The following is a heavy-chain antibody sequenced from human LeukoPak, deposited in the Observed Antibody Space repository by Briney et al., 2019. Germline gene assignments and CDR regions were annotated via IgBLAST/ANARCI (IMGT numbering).Heavy chain of an antibody. CDR1: GFSLSTSGVG. D-gene: IGHD2/OR15-2a*01. V-gene: IGHV2-5*01. CDR2: IYWHDDK. J-gene: IGHJ5*02. CDR3: AQTLSRTGWFDP. Sequence: SGPTLVNPTQTLTLTCTFSGFSLSTSGVGVGWIRQPPGKALEWLPLIYWHDDKLYSPSLKSRLTITKDTSKNQVVLTMTNMDPVCTATYYCAQTLSRTGWFDPWGQGTLVTVSS.